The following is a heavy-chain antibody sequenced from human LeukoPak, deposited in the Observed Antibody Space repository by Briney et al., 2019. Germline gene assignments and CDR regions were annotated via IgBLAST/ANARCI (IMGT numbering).Heavy chain of an antibody. Sequence: PGGSLRLSCAASGFTFSSYSMNWVRQAPGKGLEWVSSISSSSSYIYYADSVKGRFTISRDSAKKSLYLQMNSLRAEDTAVYYCARTYYYDSSGYREDWFDPWGQGTLVTVSS. CDR2: ISSSSSYI. V-gene: IGHV3-21*01. D-gene: IGHD3-22*01. J-gene: IGHJ5*02. CDR3: ARTYYYDSSGYREDWFDP. CDR1: GFTFSSYS.